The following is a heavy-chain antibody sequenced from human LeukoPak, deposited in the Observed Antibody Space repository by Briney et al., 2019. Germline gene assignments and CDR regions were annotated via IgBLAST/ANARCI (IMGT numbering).Heavy chain of an antibody. V-gene: IGHV3-9*01. J-gene: IGHJ4*02. Sequence: GGSLRLSCAASGFTFDDYAMHWVRQAPGKGLEWVSGISWNSGSIGYADSVKGRFTISRDNAKNSLYLQMNSLRAEDTALYYCAKDTESAGGSGFDYWGQGTLVTVSS. CDR3: AKDTESAGGSGFDY. CDR1: GFTFDDYA. D-gene: IGHD3-10*01. CDR2: ISWNSGSI.